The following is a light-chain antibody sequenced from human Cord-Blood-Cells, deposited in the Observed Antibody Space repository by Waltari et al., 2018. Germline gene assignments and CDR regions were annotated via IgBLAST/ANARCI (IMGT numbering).Light chain of an antibody. J-gene: IGKJ3*01. CDR2: AAS. V-gene: IGKV1-39*01. CDR1: QSISSY. Sequence: DIQMTQSLSSLSASVGDRVTITCRASQSISSYLNWYQQKPGKAPKLRIYAASSLQSGVPARFSGSGSGKDFTLTISSRQPEYFATYYCQQSYSTPSAFGPGTKVDIK. CDR3: QQSYSTPSA.